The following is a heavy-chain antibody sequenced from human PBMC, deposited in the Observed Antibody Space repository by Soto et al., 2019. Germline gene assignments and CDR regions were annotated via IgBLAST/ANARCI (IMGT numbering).Heavy chain of an antibody. CDR3: ARDYPPDYYDSSGYYFGGWFDL. V-gene: IGHV1-2*02. Sequence: ASVKVSCKASGYTFTGYYMHWVRQAPGQGLEWMGWINPNSGGTNYAQKFQGRVTMARDTSISTAYMELSRLRFDDTAVYYCARDYPPDYYDSSGYYFGGWFDLWGQGTLVTVSS. CDR1: GYTFTGYY. D-gene: IGHD3-22*01. CDR2: INPNSGGT. J-gene: IGHJ5*02.